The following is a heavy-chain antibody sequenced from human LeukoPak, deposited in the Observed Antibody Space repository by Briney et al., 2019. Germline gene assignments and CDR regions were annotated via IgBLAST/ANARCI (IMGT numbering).Heavy chain of an antibody. V-gene: IGHV3-49*04. CDR3: TRVDYDSSGYYLWFDY. CDR1: GFTFGDYA. Sequence: GGSLGLSCTASGFTFGDYAMSWVRQAPGKGLEWVGFIRSKAYGGTTEYAASVKGRFTISRDDSKSIAYLQMNSLKTEDTAVYYCTRVDYDSSGYYLWFDYWGQGTLVTVSS. CDR2: IRSKAYGGTT. D-gene: IGHD3-22*01. J-gene: IGHJ4*02.